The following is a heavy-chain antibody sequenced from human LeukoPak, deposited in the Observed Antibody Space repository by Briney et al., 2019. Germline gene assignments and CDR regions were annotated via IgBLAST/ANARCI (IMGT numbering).Heavy chain of an antibody. CDR2: INPSGGST. Sequence: ASVKVSCKASGYTFTSYYMHWVRQAPGQGLEWMGIINPSGGSTSYAQKFQGRVTMTRDTSTSTVYMELSSLRSEDTAVYYCARDPRSIAVAGTAFDIWGQGTMVTVSS. V-gene: IGHV1-46*01. CDR1: GYTFTSYY. J-gene: IGHJ3*02. CDR3: ARDPRSIAVAGTAFDI. D-gene: IGHD6-13*01.